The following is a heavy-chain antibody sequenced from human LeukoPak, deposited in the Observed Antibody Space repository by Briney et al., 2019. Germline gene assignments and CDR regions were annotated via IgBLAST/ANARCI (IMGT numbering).Heavy chain of an antibody. D-gene: IGHD3-22*01. CDR2: ISHDGSNR. V-gene: IGHV3-30*18. J-gene: IGHJ4*02. Sequence: PGRSLRLSCAASGFTFSSYGTHWVRQAPGKGLEWVAVISHDGSNRYYADSVKGRFTISRDNSKNTMYLQMNSLRVEDTAVYYCAKVNYYDSSGYYDYWGQGTLVTVSS. CDR1: GFTFSSYG. CDR3: AKVNYYDSSGYYDY.